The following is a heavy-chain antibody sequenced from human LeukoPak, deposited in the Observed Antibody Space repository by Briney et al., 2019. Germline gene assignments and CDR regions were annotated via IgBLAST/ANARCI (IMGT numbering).Heavy chain of an antibody. D-gene: IGHD3-10*01. J-gene: IGHJ4*02. CDR1: GFTSSSYA. Sequence: GGSLRLSCAASGFTSSSYAMSWVRQAPGKGLDWVSSFSGSGGSPYYADSVKGRFTIPSANSNNTLYLQVNSLRADATSAYSCSKDGLITMVRGAIFYYRGQGTLVTVSS. V-gene: IGHV3-23*01. CDR2: FSGSGGSP. CDR3: SKDGLITMVRGAIFYY.